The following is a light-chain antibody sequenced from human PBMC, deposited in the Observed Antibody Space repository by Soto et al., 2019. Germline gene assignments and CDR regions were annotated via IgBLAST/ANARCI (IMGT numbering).Light chain of an antibody. CDR2: GAS. Sequence: EIVLTQSPGTLSLSPGERATLSCRASQSVGSDYLAWYQQKPGQAPRILIFGASGRATGIPDRFSGSGSGTEFTLTISSLQSEDFAVYYCQQYNNWWTFGQGTKVDIK. V-gene: IGKV3-20*01. CDR1: QSVGSDY. CDR3: QQYNNWWT. J-gene: IGKJ1*01.